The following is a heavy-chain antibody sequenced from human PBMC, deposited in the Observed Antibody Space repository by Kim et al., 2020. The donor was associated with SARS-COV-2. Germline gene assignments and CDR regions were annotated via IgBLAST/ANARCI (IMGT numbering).Heavy chain of an antibody. D-gene: IGHD2-15*01. V-gene: IGHV3-30*18. CDR2: ISYDGSNK. J-gene: IGHJ6*03. CDR1: GFTFSSYG. Sequence: GGSLRLSCAASGFTFSSYGMHWVRQAPGKGLEWVAVISYDGSNKYYADSVKGRFTISRDNSKNTLYLQMNSLRAEDTAVYYCAKGYGGSYYYMDVWGKGTTVTVSS. CDR3: AKGYGGSYYYMDV.